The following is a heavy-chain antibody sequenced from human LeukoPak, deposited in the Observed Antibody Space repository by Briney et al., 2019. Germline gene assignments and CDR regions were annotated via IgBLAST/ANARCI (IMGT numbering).Heavy chain of an antibody. Sequence: GGSLRLSCAASGFTFSSYSMNWVRQAPGKGLEWVSYISSSSSTIYYADSVKGRFTISRDNAKNSLYLQMNSLRAEDTAVYYCARVQGWSGYWPVDVWGKGTTVTVSS. V-gene: IGHV3-48*01. CDR3: ARVQGWSGYWPVDV. D-gene: IGHD3-3*01. CDR1: GFTFSSYS. CDR2: ISSSSSTI. J-gene: IGHJ6*04.